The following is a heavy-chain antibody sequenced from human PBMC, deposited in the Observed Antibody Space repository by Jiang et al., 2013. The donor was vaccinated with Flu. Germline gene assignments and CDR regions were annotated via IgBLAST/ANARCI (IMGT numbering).Heavy chain of an antibody. Sequence: GPGLVKPSETLSLTCTVSGGSISSYYWSWIRQPPGKGLEWIGYIYYSGSTNYNPSLKSRVTISVDTSKNQFSLKLSSVTAADTAVYYCARAPFYGDYVPSMSNWFDPGAREPWSPSP. CDR1: GGSISSYY. J-gene: IGHJ5*02. V-gene: IGHV4-59*13. D-gene: IGHD4-17*01. CDR3: ARAPFYGDYVPSMSNWFDP. CDR2: IYYSGST.